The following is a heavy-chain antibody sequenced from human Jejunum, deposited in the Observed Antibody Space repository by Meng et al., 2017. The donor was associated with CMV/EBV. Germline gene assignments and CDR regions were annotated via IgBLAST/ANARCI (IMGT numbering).Heavy chain of an antibody. CDR3: AKDRDSGYSSGWSHFDY. CDR1: FGSYA. CDR2: ISASGVSA. J-gene: IGHJ4*02. D-gene: IGHD6-25*01. V-gene: IGHV3-23*01. Sequence: FGSYAMTWVRKAPGKGLDWVSTISASGVSAYYADSVNGRFTISRDNSKNTLYLQINSLRADDTAVYYCAKDRDSGYSSGWSHFDYWGQGTRVTVSS.